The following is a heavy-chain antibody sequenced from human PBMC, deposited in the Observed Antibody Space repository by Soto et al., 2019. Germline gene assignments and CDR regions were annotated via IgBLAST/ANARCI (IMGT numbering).Heavy chain of an antibody. CDR1: GFTFSSYG. V-gene: IGHV3-30*18. D-gene: IGHD2-21*01. CDR3: AKEGGGEFSYFDY. CDR2: ISYDGSNK. J-gene: IGHJ4*02. Sequence: GGSLRLSCAASGFTFSSYGMHWVRQAPGKGLEWVAVISYDGSNKYYADSVKGRFAISRDNSKNTLYLQMNSLRAEDTAVYYCAKEGGGEFSYFDYWGQGTLVTVSS.